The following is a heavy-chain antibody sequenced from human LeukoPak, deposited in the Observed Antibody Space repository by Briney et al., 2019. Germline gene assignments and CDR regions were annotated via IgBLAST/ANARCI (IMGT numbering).Heavy chain of an antibody. J-gene: IGHJ5*02. V-gene: IGHV1-46*01. Sequence: ASVKIFCKASGYRFTSYYVNWLRQAPGQGLGWMGIINPNGGGTTYTGKFQGRVSMTRDTSASTVYMELSSLRPDDTAIYYCARDPISSNWPRGHFFDPWGQGTLVTVSS. CDR3: ARDPISSNWPRGHFFDP. D-gene: IGHD3-3*02. CDR1: GYRFTSYY. CDR2: INPNGGGT.